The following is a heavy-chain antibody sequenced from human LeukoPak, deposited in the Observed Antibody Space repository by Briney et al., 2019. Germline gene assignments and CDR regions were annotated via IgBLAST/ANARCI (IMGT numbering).Heavy chain of an antibody. CDR3: ERDRYSSRWYYLDY. Sequence: ASVTVSYTASGYTFTSYAMHWVSQAPGQRVEWMGWINAGNGNKKYSQKFQGRVTINRDTYASTAYMEERSLRYEERAVYYCERDRYSSRWYYLDYWGQGTLVTVSS. V-gene: IGHV1-3*01. D-gene: IGHD6-19*01. CDR1: GYTFTSYA. CDR2: INAGNGNK. J-gene: IGHJ4*02.